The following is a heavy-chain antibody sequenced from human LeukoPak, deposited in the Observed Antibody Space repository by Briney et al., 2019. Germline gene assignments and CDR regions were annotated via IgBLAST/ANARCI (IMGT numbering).Heavy chain of an antibody. V-gene: IGHV4-34*01. D-gene: IGHD6-13*01. Sequence: SETLSLTCAVYGGSFSGYYWSWIRQPPGKGLEWIGEINHSGSTNYNPSLKSRVTISVDTSKNQFSLKLSSVTAADTAVYYCAREGYRQPLDYWGQGTLVTVSS. J-gene: IGHJ4*02. CDR2: INHSGST. CDR3: AREGYRQPLDY. CDR1: GGSFSGYY.